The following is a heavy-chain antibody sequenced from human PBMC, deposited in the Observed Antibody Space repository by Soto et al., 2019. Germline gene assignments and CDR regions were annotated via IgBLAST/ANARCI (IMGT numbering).Heavy chain of an antibody. J-gene: IGHJ6*02. Sequence: SETLSLTCTVSGGSISSYYLSWIRQPPGKGLEWIGYIYYSGSTNYNPSLKSRVTISVDTSKNQFSLKLSSVTAADTAVYYCATDTGDYYYGMDVWGQGTTVTVSS. CDR3: ATDTGDYYYGMDV. CDR1: GGSISSYY. D-gene: IGHD3-10*01. CDR2: IYYSGST. V-gene: IGHV4-59*12.